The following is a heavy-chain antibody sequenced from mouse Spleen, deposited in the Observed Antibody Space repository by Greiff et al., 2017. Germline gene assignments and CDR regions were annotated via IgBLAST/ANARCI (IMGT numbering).Heavy chain of an antibody. CDR2: ISYDGSN. CDR3: ARAPPFDYDGFPYAMDY. Sequence: EVKLMESGPGLVKPSQSLSLTCSVTGYSITSGYYWNWIRQFPGNKLEWMGYISYDGSNNYNPSLKNRISITRDTSKNQFFLKLNSVTTEDTATYYCARAPPFDYDGFPYAMDYWGQGTSVTVSS. D-gene: IGHD2-4*01. V-gene: IGHV3-6*01. CDR1: GYSITSGYY. J-gene: IGHJ4*01.